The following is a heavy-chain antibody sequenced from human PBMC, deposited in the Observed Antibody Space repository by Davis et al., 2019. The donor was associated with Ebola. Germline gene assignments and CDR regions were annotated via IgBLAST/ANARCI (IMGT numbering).Heavy chain of an antibody. V-gene: IGHV1-8*01. Sequence: AASVKVSCKASGYTFTSYDINWVRQATGQGLEWMGWMNPNSGNTGYAQKFQGRVTMTRDTSTSTVYMELSSLRSEDTAVYYCARDRSSGYLWVWFDPWGQGTLVTVSS. CDR2: MNPNSGNT. D-gene: IGHD6-19*01. J-gene: IGHJ5*02. CDR3: ARDRSSGYLWVWFDP. CDR1: GYTFTSYD.